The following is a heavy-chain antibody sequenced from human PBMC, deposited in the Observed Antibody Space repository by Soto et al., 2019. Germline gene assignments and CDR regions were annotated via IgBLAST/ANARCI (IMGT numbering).Heavy chain of an antibody. J-gene: IGHJ6*02. Sequence: HGQLVKSGSEVTKPGSSVKFSCKASGGTFGSYAISWVRQAPGQGPEWMGGSIPITGTANYAQQFQGRVTLTADESTSTASMQLSSLRSEDTSVYYCARSQGSRTSLEIYYYSYLGMEAWGQGTTVTVS. D-gene: IGHD2-2*01. CDR1: GGTFGSYA. V-gene: IGHV1-69*01. CDR3: ARSQGSRTSLEIYYYSYLGMEA. CDR2: SIPITGTA.